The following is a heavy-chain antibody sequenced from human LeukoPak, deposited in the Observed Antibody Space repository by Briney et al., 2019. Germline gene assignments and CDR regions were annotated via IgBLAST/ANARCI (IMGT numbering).Heavy chain of an antibody. CDR3: ARGPGGGYYYGMDV. V-gene: IGHV4-30-2*01. CDR1: GGSTSRRGYS. J-gene: IGHJ6*04. CDR2: IYHSGST. D-gene: IGHD2-8*02. Sequence: SQTLSLTCAVSGGSTSRRGYSWSWIRQPPGKGLERIGYIYHSGSTYYIPSLKSRVTISVDRSKNQFSLKLSSVPAADTAVYYCARGPGGGYYYGMDVWRKATTVTVSS.